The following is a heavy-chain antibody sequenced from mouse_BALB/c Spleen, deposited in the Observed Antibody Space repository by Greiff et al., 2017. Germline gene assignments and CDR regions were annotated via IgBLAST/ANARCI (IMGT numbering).Heavy chain of an antibody. V-gene: IGHV5-17*02. CDR3: ARGFGNYVDYFDY. D-gene: IGHD2-1*01. CDR1: GFTFSSFG. CDR2: ISSVSSTI. Sequence: EVQVVESGGGLVQPGGSRKLSCAASGFTFSSFGMHWVRQAPEKGLEWVAYISSVSSTIYYADTVKGRFTISRDNPKNTLFLQMTSLRSEDTAMYYCARGFGNYVDYFDYWGQGTTLTVSS. J-gene: IGHJ2*01.